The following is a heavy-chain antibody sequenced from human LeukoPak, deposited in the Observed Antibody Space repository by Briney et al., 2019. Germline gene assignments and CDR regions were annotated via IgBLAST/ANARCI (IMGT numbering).Heavy chain of an antibody. CDR3: ARRLDSIAVAGYQTDAFDI. D-gene: IGHD6-19*01. CDR1: GGSISSYY. V-gene: IGHV4-59*08. J-gene: IGHJ3*02. CDR2: IYYSGST. Sequence: PSETLSLTGTVSGGSISSYYWSWIRQPPGKGLEWIGYIYYSGSTTYNPSLKRRVTISVDTYKNQFSLKLSSVTAADTAVYYCARRLDSIAVAGYQTDAFDIWGQGTMVTVSS.